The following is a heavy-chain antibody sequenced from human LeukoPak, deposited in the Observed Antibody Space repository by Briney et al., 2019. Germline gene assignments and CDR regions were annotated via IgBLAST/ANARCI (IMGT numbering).Heavy chain of an antibody. J-gene: IGHJ3*02. CDR2: ISGSGGST. D-gene: IGHD6-13*01. CDR1: GFTFSSYA. CDR3: ARLAAAGSAFDI. V-gene: IGHV3-23*01. Sequence: PGGSLRLSCAASGFTFSSYAMSWVRQAPGKGLEWVSAISGSGGSTYYADSVKGRFTISRDNSKNTLYLQMNSLGAEDTAVYYCARLAAAGSAFDIWGQGTMVTASS.